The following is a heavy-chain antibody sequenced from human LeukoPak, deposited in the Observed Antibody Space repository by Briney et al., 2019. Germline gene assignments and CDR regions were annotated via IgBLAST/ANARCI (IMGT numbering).Heavy chain of an antibody. CDR2: ISSSSSYI. Sequence: GGSLRLSCAAAGFTFSNYTMNWVRQAPGQGLEWVSSISSSSSYIYYADSMQCRFTISRDNAKNSLHLQMNSLRAEDTAVYYCVSVPYYYHSCFWGQGTLVTVSS. V-gene: IGHV3-21*01. CDR1: GFTFSNYT. CDR3: VSVPYYYHSCF. D-gene: IGHD3-22*01. J-gene: IGHJ4*02.